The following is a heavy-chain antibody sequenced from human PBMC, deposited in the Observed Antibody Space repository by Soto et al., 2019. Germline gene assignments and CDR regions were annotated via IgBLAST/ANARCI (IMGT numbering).Heavy chain of an antibody. V-gene: IGHV1-69*13. CDR1: GGTFSSNA. CDR3: ARAERSGYYADYYYVIDV. J-gene: IGHJ6*02. D-gene: IGHD3-3*01. CDR2: IIPMFGTA. Sequence: SVKVSCKASGGTFSSNAISWVRQAPGQGLEWMGGIIPMFGTANYAQRFQGRVTITADESTSTAYMELSSLRSEDTAVYFCARAERSGYYADYYYVIDVWGQGTTVTVSS.